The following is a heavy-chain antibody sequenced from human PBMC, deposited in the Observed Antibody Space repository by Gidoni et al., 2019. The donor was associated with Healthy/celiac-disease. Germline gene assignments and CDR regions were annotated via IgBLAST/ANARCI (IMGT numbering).Heavy chain of an antibody. Sequence: EVQLVESGGGLVQTGGSLRLSCAASGFTFSGSAMHWVRQASGKGLAWVGRIRSKANSYATAYAASVKGRFTISRDDSKNTAYLQMNSLKTEDTAVYYCTRPGIAVAGMVGWFDPWGQGTLVTVSS. CDR3: TRPGIAVAGMVGWFDP. D-gene: IGHD6-19*01. V-gene: IGHV3-73*01. J-gene: IGHJ5*02. CDR1: GFTFSGSA. CDR2: IRSKANSYAT.